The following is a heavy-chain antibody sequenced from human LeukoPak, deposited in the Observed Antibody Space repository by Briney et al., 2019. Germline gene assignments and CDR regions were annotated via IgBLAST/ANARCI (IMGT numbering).Heavy chain of an antibody. D-gene: IGHD6-6*01. CDR3: ARGDEESPLLYSSSSEPQFDP. J-gene: IGHJ5*02. CDR2: IYYSGST. CDR1: GGSISSGSYY. Sequence: SETLSLTCTVSGGSISSGSYYWSWIRQPPGKGLEWIGYIYYSGSTNYNPSLKSRVTISVDTSKNQFSLKLSSVTAADTAVYYCARGDEESPLLYSSSSEPQFDPWGQGTLVTVSS. V-gene: IGHV4-61*01.